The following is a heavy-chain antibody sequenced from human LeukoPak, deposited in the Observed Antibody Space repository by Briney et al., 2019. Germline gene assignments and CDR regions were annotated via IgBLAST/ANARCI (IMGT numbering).Heavy chain of an antibody. Sequence: PGGSLRLSCAASGFIFSNYWMSWVRQAPGKGLEWVANIKHDGSDKYYVDSVKGRFTISRDNAKNSLFLQMNSLRIEDTAVYYCARHVLRYFDWLPYYYYYYGMDVWGQGTTVTVSS. V-gene: IGHV3-7*01. CDR3: ARHVLRYFDWLPYYYYYYGMDV. J-gene: IGHJ6*02. D-gene: IGHD3-9*01. CDR1: GFIFSNYW. CDR2: IKHDGSDK.